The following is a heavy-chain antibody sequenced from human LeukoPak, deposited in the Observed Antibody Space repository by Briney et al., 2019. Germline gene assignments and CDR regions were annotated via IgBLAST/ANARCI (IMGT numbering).Heavy chain of an antibody. CDR2: MNAKSGHT. J-gene: IGHJ5*02. CDR3: ARMHYYDSSGYDWFDP. D-gene: IGHD3-22*01. Sequence: ASVKVSCKASGYTFTSYHIDWVRQAPGQGPEWMGWMNAKSGHTGYAQNLEGRVTMTRDTSTNTAYMELRGLRSEDTAVYYCARMHYYDSSGYDWFDPWGQGTLVTVSS. V-gene: IGHV1-8*01. CDR1: GYTFTSYH.